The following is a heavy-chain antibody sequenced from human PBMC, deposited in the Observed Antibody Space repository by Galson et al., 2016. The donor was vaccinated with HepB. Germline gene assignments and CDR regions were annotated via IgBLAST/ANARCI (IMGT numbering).Heavy chain of an antibody. V-gene: IGHV1-69-2*01. J-gene: IGHJ6*02. CDR2: VDPEDGET. D-gene: IGHD3-10*01. CDR1: GYTFTDDY. Sequence: VKVSCKVSGYTFTDDYIHWVQQAPGKGLEWMGLVDPEDGETIYAEKFQGRVTITADTSTDTAYMDLSSLRSEDTAVYYCTRGSRSRRHKYVVDVWGQGTTVTVSS. CDR3: TRGSRSRRHKYVVDV.